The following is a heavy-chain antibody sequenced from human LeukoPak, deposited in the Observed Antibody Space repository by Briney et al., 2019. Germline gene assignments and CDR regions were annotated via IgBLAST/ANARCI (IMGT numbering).Heavy chain of an antibody. D-gene: IGHD2/OR15-2a*01. Sequence: PSETLSLTCTVSGYSISSGYYWGWIRQPPGKGLEWIGSIYHSGSTYYNPSLKSRVTISVDTSKNQFSLKLSSVTAADTAVYYCARVSGLSRYYYMDVWGKGTTVTVSS. CDR3: ARVSGLSRYYYMDV. J-gene: IGHJ6*03. CDR1: GYSISSGYY. V-gene: IGHV4-38-2*02. CDR2: IYHSGST.